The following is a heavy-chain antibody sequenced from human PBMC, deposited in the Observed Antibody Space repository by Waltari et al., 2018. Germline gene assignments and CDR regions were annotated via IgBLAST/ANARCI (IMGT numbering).Heavy chain of an antibody. J-gene: IGHJ4*02. CDR2: IQQDGREK. CDR3: VRDGMRGGDFDY. D-gene: IGHD3-10*01. CDR1: GFTFSNYW. Sequence: EVQLVESGGGLVQPGGSLRLSCAASGFTFSNYWMIWVRQAPGKGVEWVANIQQDGREKYSVDSVKGRFTISRDNAKNSLYLQMNILRAEDTAVYYCVRDGMRGGDFDYWGQGTLVTVSS. V-gene: IGHV3-7*01.